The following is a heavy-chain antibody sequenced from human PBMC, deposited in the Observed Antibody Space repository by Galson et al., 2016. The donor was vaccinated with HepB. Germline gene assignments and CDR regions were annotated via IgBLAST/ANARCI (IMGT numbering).Heavy chain of an antibody. V-gene: IGHV3-21*01. CDR2: ISSSDNHI. CDR1: GFTFSIYS. Sequence: SLRLSCAASGFTFSIYSMNWVRQAPGKGLEWVSSISSSDNHIYYADTVKGRFTVSRDNAKNSLYLQMNSLRAEDTAVYYCATTRLLDNWGQGILVTVSS. CDR3: ATTRLLDN. J-gene: IGHJ4*02.